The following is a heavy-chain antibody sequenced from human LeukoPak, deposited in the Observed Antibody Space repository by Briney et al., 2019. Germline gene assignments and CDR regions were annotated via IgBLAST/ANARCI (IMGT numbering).Heavy chain of an antibody. D-gene: IGHD4-17*01. Sequence: GGSLRLSCAASGFTFSTYWMHWVRQAPGEGLLWVSRINGDGTSTKYADSVKGRFTISRGNARHTLYLQMNSLRAEDTAVYYCARASTTVPNLLDYWGQGTLVTVSS. V-gene: IGHV3-74*03. CDR3: ARASTTVPNLLDY. CDR2: INGDGTST. CDR1: GFTFSTYW. J-gene: IGHJ4*02.